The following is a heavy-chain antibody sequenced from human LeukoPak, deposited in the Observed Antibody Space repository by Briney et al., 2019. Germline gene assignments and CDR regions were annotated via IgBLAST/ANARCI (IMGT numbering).Heavy chain of an antibody. V-gene: IGHV3-23*01. D-gene: IGHD1-26*01. CDR2: ISGSGGGT. CDR3: AKARTYGWSSGSSLDSMDV. Sequence: GGSLRLSCAASGFTFINYAMSWVRQAPGKGLEWVSAISGSGGGTYYADSVKGRFTISRDNSKNTLYLQVNSLTAEDTAVYYCAKARTYGWSSGSSLDSMDVWGKGTTVTISS. CDR1: GFTFINYA. J-gene: IGHJ6*03.